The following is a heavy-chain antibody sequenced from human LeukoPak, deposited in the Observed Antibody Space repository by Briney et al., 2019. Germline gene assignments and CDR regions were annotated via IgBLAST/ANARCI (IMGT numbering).Heavy chain of an antibody. J-gene: IGHJ3*01. Sequence: SLRLSCALSAFTPSSYSIGCVRHAPEEGRGWVSGINWNVASTAYADSVKGRFTISRDNAKNSLYLQMTSLRAEDTALYYWASFEGGEADGWGSYTWRAFDVWGQGTMVTVSS. V-gene: IGHV3-20*04. D-gene: IGHD3-10*01. CDR2: INWNVAST. CDR3: ASFEGGEADGWGSYTWRAFDV. CDR1: AFTPSSYS.